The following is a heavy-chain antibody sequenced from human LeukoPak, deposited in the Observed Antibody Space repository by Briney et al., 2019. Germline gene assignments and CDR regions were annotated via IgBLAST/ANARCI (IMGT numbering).Heavy chain of an antibody. Sequence: GGSLRLSCAASGFTFSRYAMRWVRQAPGKGLEWVSGISSSGTGTYYADSVKGRFTISRDNSKNTLYLQMNSLRAEDTAVYYCAKSTGLSRDYFDYWGQGTLVTVSS. D-gene: IGHD3-16*02. V-gene: IGHV3-23*01. J-gene: IGHJ4*02. CDR2: ISSSGTGT. CDR3: AKSTGLSRDYFDY. CDR1: GFTFSRYA.